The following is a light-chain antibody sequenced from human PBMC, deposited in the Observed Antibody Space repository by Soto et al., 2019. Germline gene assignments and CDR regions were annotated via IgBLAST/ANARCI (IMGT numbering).Light chain of an antibody. CDR2: CAP. CDR1: QILSSSY. CDR3: RQYGSSPRT. Sequence: EIVFPPSPGTLSLGPGERATLSFRASQILSSSYLAWYQQKTGRPPRLLIFCAPSRAAGIPDRFCGSGAGTDVTLTISRLEHEDFAVDYCRQYGSSPRTFGQGTKVDIK. V-gene: IGKV3-20*01. J-gene: IGKJ1*01.